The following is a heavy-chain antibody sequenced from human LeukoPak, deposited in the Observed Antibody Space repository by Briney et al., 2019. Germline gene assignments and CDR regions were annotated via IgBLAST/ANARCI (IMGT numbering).Heavy chain of an antibody. CDR2: ISAYNGNT. Sequence: ASVKVSCKASGYTFTSYGISWVRQAPGRGLEWMGWISAYNGNTNYAQKLQDRVTMTTDTSTSTAYMELRSLRSDDTAVYYCAREIPAAGTVAFDYWGQGTLVTVSS. V-gene: IGHV1-18*01. CDR3: AREIPAAGTVAFDY. CDR1: GYTFTSYG. D-gene: IGHD6-13*01. J-gene: IGHJ4*02.